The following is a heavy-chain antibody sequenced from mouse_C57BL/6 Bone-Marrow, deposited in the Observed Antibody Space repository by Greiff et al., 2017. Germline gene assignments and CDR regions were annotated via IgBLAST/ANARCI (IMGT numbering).Heavy chain of an antibody. D-gene: IGHD2-4*01. V-gene: IGHV14-4*01. CDR3: TTDDYDNMAWFAY. Sequence: VQLQQSGAELVRPGASVKLSCTASGFNIKDDYMHWVKQRPEQGLEWIGWIDPENGDTEYASKFQGKATITADTSSNTAYLQLSCLTSEDTAVYYCTTDDYDNMAWFAYWGQGTLVTVSA. CDR2: IDPENGDT. CDR1: GFNIKDDY. J-gene: IGHJ3*01.